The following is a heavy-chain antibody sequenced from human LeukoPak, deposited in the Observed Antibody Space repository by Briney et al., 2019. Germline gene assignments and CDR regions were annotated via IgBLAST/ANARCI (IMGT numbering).Heavy chain of an antibody. CDR2: IYYSGST. CDR1: GGSISSSSYY. Sequence: SETLSLTYTVSGGSISSSSYYWGWIRQPPGKGLEWIGSIYYSGSTYYNPSLKSRVTISVDTSKNQFSLKLSSVTAADTAVYYCARGAMVPFDYWGQGTLVTVSS. J-gene: IGHJ4*02. D-gene: IGHD5-18*01. V-gene: IGHV4-39*07. CDR3: ARGAMVPFDY.